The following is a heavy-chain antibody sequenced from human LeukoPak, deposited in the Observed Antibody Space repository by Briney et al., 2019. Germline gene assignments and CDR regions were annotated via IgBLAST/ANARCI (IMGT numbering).Heavy chain of an antibody. Sequence: ASVKVSCKASGYTFTSYDINWVRQATGQGLEWMGWMNPNSGSTGYAQKFQGRVTITRNTSISTAYMELNGLRSEDTAVYYCARGRSTGYSYYFEYWGQGTLVTVSS. CDR1: GYTFTSYD. CDR2: MNPNSGST. V-gene: IGHV1-8*03. CDR3: ARGRSTGYSYYFEY. D-gene: IGHD2-15*01. J-gene: IGHJ4*02.